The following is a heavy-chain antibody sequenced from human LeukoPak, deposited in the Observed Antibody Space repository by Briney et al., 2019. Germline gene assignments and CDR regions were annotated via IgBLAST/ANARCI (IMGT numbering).Heavy chain of an antibody. CDR2: ISGSGGST. D-gene: IGHD2-2*01. CDR1: GFTVGDYG. CDR3: AKDASSVLYCSSTSCYLDY. J-gene: IGHJ4*02. V-gene: IGHV3-23*01. Sequence: PGGSLRLSWAASGFTVGDYGMSWVRQAPGEGLEWVSAISGSGGSTYYADSVKGRFTISRDNSKNTLYLQMNSLRAEDTAVYYCAKDASSVLYCSSTSCYLDYWGQGTLVTVSS.